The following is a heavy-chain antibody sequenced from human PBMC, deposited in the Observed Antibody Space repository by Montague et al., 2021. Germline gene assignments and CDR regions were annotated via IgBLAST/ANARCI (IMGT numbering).Heavy chain of an antibody. J-gene: IGHJ6*03. CDR1: RSLINSDYY. CDR2: VSHGGRT. Sequence: SETLSLTCTVSRSLINSDYYCGWIRPPPGKGLEWMGSVSHGGRTYYNPSLKSRVTISVDTSNNHFSLKLSSVTAADTAMYYCAGERDRYYYMDIWGKGTTITVSS. CDR3: AGERDRYYYMDI. V-gene: IGHV4-38-2*02.